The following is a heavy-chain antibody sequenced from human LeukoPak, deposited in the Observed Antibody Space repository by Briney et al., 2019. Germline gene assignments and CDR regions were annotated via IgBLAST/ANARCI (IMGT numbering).Heavy chain of an antibody. D-gene: IGHD2-15*01. J-gene: IGHJ6*02. CDR2: IWYDGGIK. V-gene: IGHV3-33*01. CDR1: GFTFDTHG. Sequence: PGGSLRLSCAASGFTFDTHGMHWVRQAPGKGLEWVAVIWYDGGIKYYSDSVKGRFTISRDNSQNTLYLQMNSLRAEDTAVYYCVRIACTGGRCEAYSYYDMDVWGQGTTVTVSS. CDR3: VRIACTGGRCEAYSYYDMDV.